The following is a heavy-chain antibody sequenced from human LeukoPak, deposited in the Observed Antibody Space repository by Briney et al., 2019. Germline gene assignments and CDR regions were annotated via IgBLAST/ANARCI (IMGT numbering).Heavy chain of an antibody. CDR3: ARGDMTTEIDY. CDR1: GYTFTSYD. D-gene: IGHD4-17*01. CDR2: MNTNSGNT. Sequence: ASVKVSRTASGYTFTSYDINWVRQATGQGLEWMGWMNTNSGNTGYAQKFQGRVTMTRNTSISTAYMELSSLRSEDTAVYYCARGDMTTEIDYWGQGTLVTVSS. V-gene: IGHV1-8*01. J-gene: IGHJ4*02.